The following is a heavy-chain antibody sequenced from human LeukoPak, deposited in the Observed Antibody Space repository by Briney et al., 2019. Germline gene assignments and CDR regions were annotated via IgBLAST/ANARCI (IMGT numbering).Heavy chain of an antibody. J-gene: IGHJ4*02. CDR1: GFTFSYYS. Sequence: SGGSLRLSCAASGFTFSYYSINWVRQAPGKGLEWVSSVSSSGSTIYYADSVKGRFSMSRDNAKNSVYLQMTSLRDEDTAAYYCARGRGSSNYFDYWGQGTLVTASS. CDR2: VSSSGSTI. V-gene: IGHV3-48*02. CDR3: ARGRGSSNYFDY. D-gene: IGHD6-13*01.